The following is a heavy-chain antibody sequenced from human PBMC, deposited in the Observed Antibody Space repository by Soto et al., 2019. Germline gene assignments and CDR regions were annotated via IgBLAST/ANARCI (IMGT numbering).Heavy chain of an antibody. D-gene: IGHD1-1*01. CDR2: IAYDGRNK. V-gene: IGHV3-30*04. CDR3: ARELERVFDY. Sequence: QVQLVESGGGVVQPGRSLRLSCAASGFTFSSYAMHWVRQAPGKGLEWVAVIAYDGRNKYYADSVKGRCTISRDNSKNALYLQMNSRRVEDTAVYYCARELERVFDYWGQVTLVTVSS. J-gene: IGHJ4*02. CDR1: GFTFSSYA.